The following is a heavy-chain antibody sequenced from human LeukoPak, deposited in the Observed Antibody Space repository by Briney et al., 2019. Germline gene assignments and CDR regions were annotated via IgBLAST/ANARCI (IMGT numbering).Heavy chain of an antibody. CDR3: AKGRQVDAVFDY. CDR1: GFSFSTYV. CDR2: ISSSGVST. V-gene: IGHV3-23*01. Sequence: GGSLRLSCAASGFSFSTYVMSWVRQAPGKGLEWVSSISSSGVSTHYADSVKGRFTISRDNSKNTLILQMNSLRAEDTGVYYCAKGRQVDAVFDYWGQGTLVTVSS. J-gene: IGHJ4*02.